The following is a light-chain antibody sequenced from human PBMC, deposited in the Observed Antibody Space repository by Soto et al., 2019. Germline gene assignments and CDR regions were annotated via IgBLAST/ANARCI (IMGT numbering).Light chain of an antibody. J-gene: IGKJ1*01. CDR3: MQGTHWPQM. CDR2: NVS. V-gene: IGKV2-30*01. Sequence: DAVLTQSPLSLPVTLGQPASISCSSSQSLAYSDGNTYLCWFQQRPGQSPRRLVYNVSKRDSGVPDRFNGSGSGTEFTLKISRVEAEDVGIYYCMQGTHWPQMFGQGTRVDI. CDR1: QSLAYSDGNTY.